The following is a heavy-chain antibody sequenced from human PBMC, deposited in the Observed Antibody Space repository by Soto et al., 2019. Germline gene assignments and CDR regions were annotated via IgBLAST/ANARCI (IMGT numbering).Heavy chain of an antibody. CDR2: IYYTGTT. CDR3: TAWGNDY. D-gene: IGHD7-27*01. J-gene: IGHJ4*02. CDR1: GASISGSSYC. Sequence: QLQLQESGPGLVKPSETLSLTCTVSGASISGSSYCWGWVRQPPGKGLEWIGSIYYTGTTYYSPSLKSRVTISVDTSKSQFSHKVSSVTAADTAVYFCTAWGNDYWGQGTLVTVSS. V-gene: IGHV4-39*01.